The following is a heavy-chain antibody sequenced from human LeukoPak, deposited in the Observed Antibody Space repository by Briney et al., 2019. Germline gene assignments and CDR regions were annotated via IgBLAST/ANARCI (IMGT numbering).Heavy chain of an antibody. CDR3: AREGGRAVPGRFDQ. Sequence: PGGSLRLSCAASGINFRSSGMHWVRQAPDKGLEWVTFIQNDGSDKYYAASVKGRFTISRDNSKNTVYLHMASLRADDTALYYCAREGGRAVPGRFDQWGQGTLVTVSS. V-gene: IGHV3-30*02. D-gene: IGHD6-13*01. CDR1: GINFRSSG. J-gene: IGHJ4*02. CDR2: IQNDGSDK.